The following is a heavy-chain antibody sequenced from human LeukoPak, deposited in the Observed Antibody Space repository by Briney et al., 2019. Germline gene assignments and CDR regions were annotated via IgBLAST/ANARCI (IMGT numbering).Heavy chain of an antibody. D-gene: IGHD3-3*01. J-gene: IGHJ5*02. CDR1: GYTFTSYD. Sequence: GASVKVSCKASGYTFTSYDTNWVRQATGQGLEWMGWMNPNSGNTGYTQKFQGRVTMTRNTSISTAYMELSSLRSEDTAVYYCARGIQRSGRKFDPWGQGTLVTVSS. CDR2: MNPNSGNT. V-gene: IGHV1-8*01. CDR3: ARGIQRSGRKFDP.